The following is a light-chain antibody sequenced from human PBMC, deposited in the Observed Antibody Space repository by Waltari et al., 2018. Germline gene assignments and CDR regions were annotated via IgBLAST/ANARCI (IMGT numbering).Light chain of an antibody. CDR1: QDIGMY. V-gene: IGKV1-33*01. J-gene: IGKJ2*01. CDR2: DAS. CDR3: QQYDHLPYT. Sequence: DIQITQSQSSLSASAGDRVTISCQASQDIGMYLSWFQQKPGKAPRLLIFDASNVESGVPSRFSASGSGTHFTLTITSLQPEDVAMYYCQQYDHLPYTFGQGTKLEI.